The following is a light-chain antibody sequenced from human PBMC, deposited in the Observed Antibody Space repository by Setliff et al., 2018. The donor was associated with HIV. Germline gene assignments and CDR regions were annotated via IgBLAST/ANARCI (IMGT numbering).Light chain of an antibody. CDR2: EGT. J-gene: IGLJ1*01. V-gene: IGLV2-23*01. CDR3: CSYAGSHTFV. CDR1: SSDIGSYNL. Sequence: QSVLTQPASVSGSPGQSITISCSGASSDIGSYNLVSWYQQFPGKAPKLIIYEGTKRPSGISIRFSASKSDNTASLTISGLQAEDEADYYCCSYAGSHTFVFGTGTKVTVL.